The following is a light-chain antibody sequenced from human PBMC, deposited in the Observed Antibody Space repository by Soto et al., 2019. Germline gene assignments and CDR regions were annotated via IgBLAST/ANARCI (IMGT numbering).Light chain of an antibody. J-gene: IGKJ4*01. Sequence: EIVLTQSPGTLSLSPGDRATLSCRASQSVRSNYLAWYQQKPGQAPRLLLYGASSRATGIPDRFSGSGSGTDFTLTISRLEPEDFALYYCQQYGTSPPPTFGGGTKVEIK. CDR3: QQYGTSPPPT. CDR1: QSVRSNY. V-gene: IGKV3-20*01. CDR2: GAS.